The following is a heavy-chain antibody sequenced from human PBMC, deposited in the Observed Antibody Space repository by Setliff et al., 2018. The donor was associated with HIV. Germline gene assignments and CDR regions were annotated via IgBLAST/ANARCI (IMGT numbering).Heavy chain of an antibody. Sequence: SETLSLTCTVSGGSFTSRSYYWGWIRQPPGKGLEWIGSIFYSGITYYNPSLKSRVTIPVDTSKNQFSLNLTSVTAADTAVYYCARSKTFYDFWGGYYTHGAFKIWGLGTMVTVS. CDR2: IFYSGIT. D-gene: IGHD3-3*01. CDR1: GGSFTSRSYY. J-gene: IGHJ3*02. CDR3: ARSKTFYDFWGGYYTHGAFKI. V-gene: IGHV4-39*01.